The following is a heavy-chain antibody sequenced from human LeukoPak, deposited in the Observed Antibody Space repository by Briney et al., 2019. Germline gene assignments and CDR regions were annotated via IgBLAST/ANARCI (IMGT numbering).Heavy chain of an antibody. CDR1: GFTFSSYV. J-gene: IGHJ4*02. V-gene: IGHV3-33*01. D-gene: IGHD6-19*01. CDR3: ASAAGPFDN. CDR2: IWYDGSIK. Sequence: PGGSLRLSCAASGFTFSSYVMHWVRQAPGKWLEWVAVIWYDGSIKYYADSVKGRFTISRDNSKNTLYLQMNSLRAEDTAVYYCASAAGPFDNWGQGTLVTVSS.